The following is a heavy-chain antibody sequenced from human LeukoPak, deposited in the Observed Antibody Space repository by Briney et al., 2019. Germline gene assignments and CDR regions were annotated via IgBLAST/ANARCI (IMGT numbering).Heavy chain of an antibody. D-gene: IGHD6-19*01. Sequence: GGSLRLSCEASGFTFSSYGMHWVRQAPGKGLEWVAFIRYDGSNKYYADSVKGRFTISRDNSKNTLYLQMNSLRAEDTAVYYCAKDYIAVAGPFDYWGQGTLVTVSS. CDR2: IRYDGSNK. CDR3: AKDYIAVAGPFDY. V-gene: IGHV3-30*02. J-gene: IGHJ4*02. CDR1: GFTFSSYG.